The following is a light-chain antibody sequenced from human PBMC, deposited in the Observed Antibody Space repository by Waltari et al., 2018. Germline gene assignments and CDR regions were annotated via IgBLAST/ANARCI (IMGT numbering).Light chain of an antibody. J-gene: IGLJ3*02. CDR3: ALYMGHGISV. Sequence: QTVVTQESSFSVSPGETVTLTCGLSSGSVSTSYYPSWYQQTPGQAPRTLIYTTNSRSAGVPYRFSGSILGNKAALTITGAQTDDEADYYCALYMGHGISVFGGGTKLTVL. CDR2: TTN. V-gene: IGLV8-61*01. CDR1: SGSVSTSYY.